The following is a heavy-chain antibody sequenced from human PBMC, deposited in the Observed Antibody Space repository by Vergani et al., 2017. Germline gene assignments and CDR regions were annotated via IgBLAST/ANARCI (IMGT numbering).Heavy chain of an antibody. D-gene: IGHD3-3*01. CDR2: VDPEDGET. Sequence: EVQLVQSGAEVKKPGATVKISCKVSGYTFTDYYMHWVQQAPGKGLEGMGLVDPEDGETIYAEKFQGIGNITADTSTDTAYMELSSLRSEDTAVYYCARVFGGAPSGDYYYYMDVWGKGTTVTVSS. V-gene: IGHV1-69-2*01. CDR3: ARVFGGAPSGDYYYYMDV. CDR1: GYTFTDYY. J-gene: IGHJ6*03.